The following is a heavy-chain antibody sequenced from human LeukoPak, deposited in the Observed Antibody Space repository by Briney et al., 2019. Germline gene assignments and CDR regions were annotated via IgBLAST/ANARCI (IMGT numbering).Heavy chain of an antibody. V-gene: IGHV1-18*01. D-gene: IGHD2-15*01. Sequence: RASVKVSCKASGYTFTSYGISWVRQAPGQGLEWMGWISAYNGNTNYAQKLQGRVTMTTDTSTSTAYMELRSLRSDDTAVYYCASGCSGGSCYSNWYFDLWGRGTLVTVSS. CDR3: ASGCSGGSCYSNWYFDL. J-gene: IGHJ2*01. CDR2: ISAYNGNT. CDR1: GYTFTSYG.